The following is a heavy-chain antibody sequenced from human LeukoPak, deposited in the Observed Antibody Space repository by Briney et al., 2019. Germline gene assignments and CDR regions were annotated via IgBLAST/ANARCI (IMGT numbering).Heavy chain of an antibody. CDR2: ISGSGGST. V-gene: IGHV3-23*01. Sequence: GGSLILSCAASGFTFSSYAMSWVRQAPGKGLEWVSAISGSGGSTYYADSVKGRFTISRDNSKNTLYLQMNSLRAEDTAVYYCAKEEGYQLLYSSTFDYWGQGTLVTVSS. CDR1: GFTFSSYA. D-gene: IGHD2-2*02. J-gene: IGHJ4*02. CDR3: AKEEGYQLLYSSTFDY.